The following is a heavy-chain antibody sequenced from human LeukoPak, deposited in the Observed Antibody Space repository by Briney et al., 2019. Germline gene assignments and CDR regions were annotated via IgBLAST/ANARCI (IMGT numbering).Heavy chain of an antibody. CDR3: ATGVWWELGLVAHPDY. D-gene: IGHD1-26*01. CDR1: GYTLTELS. J-gene: IGHJ4*02. CDR2: FDPEDGET. Sequence: EASVKLSCKVSGYTLTELSMHWVRQAPGKGLEWMGGFDPEDGETIYAQTFQGRVTMTEDTSTDTAYMELSSLRSEDTAVYYCATGVWWELGLVAHPDYWGQGTLVTVSS. V-gene: IGHV1-24*01.